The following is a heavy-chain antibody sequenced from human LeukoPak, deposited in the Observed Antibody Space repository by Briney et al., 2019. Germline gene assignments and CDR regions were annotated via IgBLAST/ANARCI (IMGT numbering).Heavy chain of an antibody. J-gene: IGHJ4*02. D-gene: IGHD6-19*01. CDR3: AREEAGTFGY. CDR1: GFTFSSYG. Sequence: TGRSLRLSCAASGFTFSSYGMHWVRQAPGKGLEWVAVISYDGSNKYCADSVKGRFTISRDNSKNTLYLQMNSLRAEDTAVYYCAREEAGTFGYWGQGTLVTVSS. V-gene: IGHV3-30*03. CDR2: ISYDGSNK.